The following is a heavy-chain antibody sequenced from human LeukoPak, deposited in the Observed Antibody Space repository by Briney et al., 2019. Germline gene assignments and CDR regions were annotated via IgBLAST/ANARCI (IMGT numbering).Heavy chain of an antibody. CDR2: INWNGGST. J-gene: IGHJ4*02. D-gene: IGHD6-19*01. CDR1: GFTFNNYA. V-gene: IGHV3-20*04. Sequence: PGGSLRLSCAASGFTFNNYAMSWVRQAPGKGLEWVSGINWNGGSTGYGDSVKGRFTISRDNAKNFLYLQMNSLRAEDTALYYCAGGDRNGWYFDYWGQGILVTVSS. CDR3: AGGDRNGWYFDY.